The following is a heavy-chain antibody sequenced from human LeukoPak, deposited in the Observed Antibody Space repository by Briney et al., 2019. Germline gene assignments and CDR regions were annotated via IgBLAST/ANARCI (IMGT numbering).Heavy chain of an antibody. V-gene: IGHV3-23*01. CDR2: ISNGGDRA. J-gene: IGHJ4*02. CDR1: GFTFTNFD. Sequence: PGGSLRLSCAASGFTFTNFDMVWVRQAPGKGLEWVSGISNGGDRAYYADSVKGRFTISRDNSKSALFLQMKSLRVDDTAIYYCAKDAPRTSGWFFLEYRGQGILVTVSS. CDR3: AKDAPRTSGWFFLEY. D-gene: IGHD6-19*01.